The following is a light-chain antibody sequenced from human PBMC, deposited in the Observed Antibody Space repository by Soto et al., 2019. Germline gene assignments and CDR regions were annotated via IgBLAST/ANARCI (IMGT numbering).Light chain of an antibody. V-gene: IGKV3-20*01. Sequence: EIVLTQSPGTLSLSPGERATLSCRASQSVSNNHLAWYQQKPGRAPRLLIYGASNRATGIPDRFSGSGSGTVFTLTISRLEPEDFAVYYCQQYGSSGTFGQGTKVDIK. CDR2: GAS. J-gene: IGKJ1*01. CDR3: QQYGSSGT. CDR1: QSVSNNH.